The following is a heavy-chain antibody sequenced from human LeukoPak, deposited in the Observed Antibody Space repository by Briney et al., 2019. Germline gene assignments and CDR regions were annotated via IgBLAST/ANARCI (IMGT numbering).Heavy chain of an antibody. J-gene: IGHJ4*02. V-gene: IGHV3-23*01. CDR3: AKFFFPRTAVAGPIDY. D-gene: IGHD6-19*01. CDR1: GFTFSSYA. CDR2: ISGSGGST. Sequence: PGGSLRLSCAASGFTFSSYAMSWVRQAPGKGLEWVSTISGSGGSTYYADSVKGHFTTSRDNSKNTLDLQMNSLRAADTAVYYCAKFFFPRTAVAGPIDYWGQGTLVTVSS.